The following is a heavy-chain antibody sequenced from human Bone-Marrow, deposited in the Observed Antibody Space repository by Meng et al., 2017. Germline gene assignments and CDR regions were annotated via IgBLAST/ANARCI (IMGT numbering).Heavy chain of an antibody. CDR3: ARDWDGYNYYDL. J-gene: IGHJ4*01. Sequence: LRLSCTVSGGSINSGRDPWGWIRQPAGKGLEWIGRVYNSGNTHYNPSLESRVTISIDTFKNVFSLTLTSVTAADTAVYYCARDWDGYNYYDLWGHGILVTVSS. CDR1: GGSINSGRDP. V-gene: IGHV4-61*02. CDR2: VYNSGNT. D-gene: IGHD5-24*01.